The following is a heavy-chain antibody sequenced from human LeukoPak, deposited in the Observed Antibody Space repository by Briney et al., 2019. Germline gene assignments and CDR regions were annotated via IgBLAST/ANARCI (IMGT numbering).Heavy chain of an antibody. V-gene: IGHV3-7*01. CDR1: GFTFSTYW. D-gene: IGHD1-26*01. CDR3: ARDVGGSLDY. Sequence: PGGSLRLSCAASGFTFSTYWMAWVRQAPGKGLEWVANIKGDESARHQADSVKGRFTISRDNAQNSVYLQMSSLRGEDTAVYYCARDVGGSLDYWCQGTLVTVSS. CDR2: IKGDESAR. J-gene: IGHJ4*02.